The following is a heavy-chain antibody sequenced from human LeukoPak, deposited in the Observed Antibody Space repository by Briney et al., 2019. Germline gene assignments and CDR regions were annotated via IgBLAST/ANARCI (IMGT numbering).Heavy chain of an antibody. CDR1: GYTFTGYY. CDR2: INPNSGGT. CDR3: ASGNSGYSYGTPTGY. Sequence: ASVKVSCKASGYTFTGYYMHWVRQAPGQGLEWMGWINPNSGGTNYAQKFQGRVTMTRDTSISTAYMELSRLRSDDTAVYYCASGNSGYSYGTPTGYWGQGTLVTVSS. D-gene: IGHD5-18*01. J-gene: IGHJ4*02. V-gene: IGHV1-2*02.